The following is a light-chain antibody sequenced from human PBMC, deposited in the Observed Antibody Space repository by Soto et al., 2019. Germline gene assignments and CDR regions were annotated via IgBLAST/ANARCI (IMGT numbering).Light chain of an antibody. CDR3: QQYITYPT. J-gene: IGKJ1*01. V-gene: IGKV1-5*03. CDR1: QSINTW. Sequence: DIQMTQSPSTLSASVGDRVTITCRASQSINTWLTWYQQRPGKAPKLLIYEASNLESGVPSRFSGSGSGTEFTLTISGLQPDDFATYYCQQYITYPTFGQGTKVEIK. CDR2: EAS.